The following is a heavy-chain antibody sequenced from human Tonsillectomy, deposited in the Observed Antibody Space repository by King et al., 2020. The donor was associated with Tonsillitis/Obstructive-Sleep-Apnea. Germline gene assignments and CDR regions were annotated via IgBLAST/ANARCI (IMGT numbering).Heavy chain of an antibody. D-gene: IGHD6-13*01. CDR3: ARDRLAAVGDGFDP. Sequence: VQLQESGPGLVKPSETLSLTCTVSGDSISSYYWSWIRQPPGKGLEWIGYIYNSGSSNYNPSLKSRVTISVDTSKNQFSLKLSSVTAADTAVYYCARDRLAAVGDGFDPWGQGTPGHRLL. CDR1: GDSISSYY. V-gene: IGHV4-59*01. J-gene: IGHJ5*02. CDR2: IYNSGSS.